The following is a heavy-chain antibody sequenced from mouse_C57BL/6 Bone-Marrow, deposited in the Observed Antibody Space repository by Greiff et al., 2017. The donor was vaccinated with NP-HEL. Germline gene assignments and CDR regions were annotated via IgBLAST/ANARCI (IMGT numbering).Heavy chain of an antibody. J-gene: IGHJ2*01. D-gene: IGHD4-1*02. Sequence: EVQLQQSGPVLVKPGASVKMSCKASGYTFTDYYMNWVKQSHGKSLEWIGVINPYNGGTSYNQKFKGKATLTVDKSSSTAYMELNSLTSEDSAVYYCARPQLGYFDDWGQGTTLTVSS. V-gene: IGHV1-19*01. CDR1: GYTFTDYY. CDR2: INPYNGGT. CDR3: ARPQLGYFDD.